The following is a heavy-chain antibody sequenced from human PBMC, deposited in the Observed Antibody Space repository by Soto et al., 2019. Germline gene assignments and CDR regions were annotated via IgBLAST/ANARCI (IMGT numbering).Heavy chain of an antibody. CDR2: ISGSGGST. CDR1: GFTFSRYA. V-gene: IGHV3-23*01. Sequence: QLGGSLGLSWASSGFTFSRYAMSWVRQAPGKGLEWVSAISGSGGSTYYADSVKGRFTISRDNSKNTLYLQMNSLRAEDTAVYYCAKDTVTNVFDYWGQGTLVTVSS. J-gene: IGHJ4*02. CDR3: AKDTVTNVFDY. D-gene: IGHD4-17*01.